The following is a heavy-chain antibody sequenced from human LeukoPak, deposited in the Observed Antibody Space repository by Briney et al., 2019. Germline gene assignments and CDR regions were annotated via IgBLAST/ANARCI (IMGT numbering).Heavy chain of an antibody. V-gene: IGHV3-7*01. CDR1: GFTFNNYW. CDR2: INPDGTEK. CDR3: ARVAKYYYGSETYYFFEH. D-gene: IGHD3-10*01. J-gene: IGHJ4*02. Sequence: GGSLRLSCVASGFTFNNYWMSWVRQAPGKGLEWVANINPDGTEKRYVDSVKGRFTISRDNAKNSLYVQMNSLRVEDTAVYYCARVAKYYYGSETYYFFEHWGQGTPVTASS.